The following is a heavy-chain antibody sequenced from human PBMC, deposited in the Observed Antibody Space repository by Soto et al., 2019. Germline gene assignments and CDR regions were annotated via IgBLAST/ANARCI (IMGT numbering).Heavy chain of an antibody. J-gene: IGHJ4*02. D-gene: IGHD5-12*01. CDR2: IYHSGST. Sequence: PSETLSLTCAVSGGSISSGGYSWSWIRQPPGKGLEWIGYIYHSGSTYYNPSLKSRVTISVDRSKNQFSLKLSSVTAADTAVYHCAGGPGVARNYWGQGTLVTVSS. CDR3: AGGPGVARNY. V-gene: IGHV4-30-2*01. CDR1: GGSISSGGYS.